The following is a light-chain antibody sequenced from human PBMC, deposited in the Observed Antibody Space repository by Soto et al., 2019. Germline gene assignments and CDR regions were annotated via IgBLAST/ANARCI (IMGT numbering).Light chain of an antibody. CDR3: QQYYTTLT. CDR2: WAS. CDR1: QSVLLTSNNQTS. V-gene: IGKV4-1*01. J-gene: IGKJ4*01. Sequence: DIVMTQSPDSLAVSLGERATINCKSSQSVLLTSNNQTSLAWYQQKPGQPPKVLISWASTRESGVPDRFSGSGSWTDFTLTITSLEAEGVAVYYCQQYYTTLTFGGGTKVEIK.